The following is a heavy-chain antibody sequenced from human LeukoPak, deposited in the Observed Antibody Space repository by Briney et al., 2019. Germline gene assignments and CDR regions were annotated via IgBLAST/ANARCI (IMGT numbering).Heavy chain of an antibody. D-gene: IGHD2/OR15-2a*01. Sequence: SETLSLTCTVSGVSISSSNSYWGWIRQPPGKGLEWIGSIYYSGNTYYNASLKSQVSISIDTSKNQFSLKLSSVTAADTAVYYCARVSASTTPYFFDYWGQGTLVTVSS. CDR2: IYYSGNT. CDR1: GVSISSSNSY. V-gene: IGHV4-39*01. J-gene: IGHJ4*02. CDR3: ARVSASTTPYFFDY.